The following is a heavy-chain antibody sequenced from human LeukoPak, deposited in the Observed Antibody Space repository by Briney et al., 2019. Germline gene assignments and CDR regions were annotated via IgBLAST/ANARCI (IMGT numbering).Heavy chain of an antibody. V-gene: IGHV3-23*01. CDR3: AKEISLYYYDSSGQDY. D-gene: IGHD3-22*01. J-gene: IGHJ4*02. CDR1: GFTFSSYA. CDR2: ISGSGGST. Sequence: GGSLRLSCAASGFTFSSYAMSRVRQAPGKGLEWVSAISGSGGSTYYADSVKGRFTISRDNSKNTLYLQMNSLRAEDTAVYYCAKEISLYYYDSSGQDYWGQGTLVTVSS.